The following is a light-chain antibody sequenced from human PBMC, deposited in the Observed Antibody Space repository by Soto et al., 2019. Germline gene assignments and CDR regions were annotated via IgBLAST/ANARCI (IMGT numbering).Light chain of an antibody. CDR3: QQYGTSPPT. CDR2: GAS. V-gene: IGKV3-20*01. CDR1: QSISRNS. J-gene: IGKJ3*01. Sequence: EIVLTQSPGTLSLSPGERATLSCRASQSISRNSLAWYQQQPGQAPRLLIYGASSRATDIPDRFSGSGSGXXXXXXVSRLEPEDFAVYFCQQYGTSPPTFGPGTKVDIK.